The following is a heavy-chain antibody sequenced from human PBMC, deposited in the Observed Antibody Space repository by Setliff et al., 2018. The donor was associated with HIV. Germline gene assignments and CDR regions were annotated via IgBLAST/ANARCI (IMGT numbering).Heavy chain of an antibody. CDR1: GGSFGDQF. Sequence: SETLSLTCAVYGGSFGDQFWSWIRQAPGKGLQWIGFIYNSVTTNYNPSLKSRVTISLDTSKNQFSLKLTSVTAADTAVYYCARGGTSSNWFGPWGQGTLVTVSS. J-gene: IGHJ5*02. CDR3: ARGGTSSNWFGP. CDR2: IYNSVTT. D-gene: IGHD2-2*01. V-gene: IGHV4-59*11.